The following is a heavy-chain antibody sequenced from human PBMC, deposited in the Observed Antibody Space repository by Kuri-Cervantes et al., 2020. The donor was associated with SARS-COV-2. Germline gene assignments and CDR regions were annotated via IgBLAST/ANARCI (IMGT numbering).Heavy chain of an antibody. D-gene: IGHD2-21*01. V-gene: IGHV3-30-3*01. CDR3: AKDRVGVQDF. CDR2: ISYDGSNK. CDR1: GFTFSSYA. J-gene: IGHJ4*02. Sequence: GGSLRLSCAASGFTFSSYAMHWVRQAPGKGLEWEAVISYDGSNKYYADSVKGRFTISRDNSKNTLYLHMKSLRSEDTAMYYCAKDRVGVQDFWGQGTLVTVSS.